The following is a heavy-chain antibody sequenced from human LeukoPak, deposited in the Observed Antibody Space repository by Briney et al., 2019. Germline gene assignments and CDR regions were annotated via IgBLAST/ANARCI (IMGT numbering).Heavy chain of an antibody. CDR2: INHSGST. V-gene: IGHV4-34*01. D-gene: IGHD3-3*01. CDR1: GGSFSGYY. Sequence: SETLSLTCAVYGGSFSGYYWSWIRQPPGKGLEWIGEINHSGSTNYNPSLKSRVTISVDTSKNQFSLKLSSVTAADTAVYYCARGGPRVLGRRCWFDPWGQGTLVTVSS. J-gene: IGHJ5*02. CDR3: ARGGPRVLGRRCWFDP.